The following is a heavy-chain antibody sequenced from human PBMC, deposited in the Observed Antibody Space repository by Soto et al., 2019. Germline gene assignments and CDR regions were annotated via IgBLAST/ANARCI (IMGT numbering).Heavy chain of an antibody. V-gene: IGHV3-48*01. CDR3: VREWDFYYDY. CDR1: GFTFSTYN. D-gene: IGHD1-26*01. J-gene: IGHJ4*02. CDR2: LTGSGFTK. Sequence: EVHLEESGGALVQPGGSLRLSCAASGFTFSTYNMNWVRQAPGKGLEWISFLTGSGFTKYYADSVKGRFSISRDNARNSLYLQMDSLRAEDTAVYFCVREWDFYYDYWGQGTLVTVSS.